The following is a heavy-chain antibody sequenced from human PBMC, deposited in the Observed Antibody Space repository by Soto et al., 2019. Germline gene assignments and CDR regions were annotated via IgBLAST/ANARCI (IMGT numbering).Heavy chain of an antibody. D-gene: IGHD5-18*01. CDR3: ARGDSYEHFDY. CDR2: INPSGGST. CDR1: GYTFTSYY. J-gene: IGHJ4*02. V-gene: IGHV1-46*01. Sequence: QVQLVQSGAEVKKPGASVKVSCKASGYTFTSYYMHWVRQAPGQGLEWMGIINPSGGSTSYAQKFTGRVTMTRDTSTRPGYMELSSLRSEDTAGYYCARGDSYEHFDYWGQGTLVTVSA.